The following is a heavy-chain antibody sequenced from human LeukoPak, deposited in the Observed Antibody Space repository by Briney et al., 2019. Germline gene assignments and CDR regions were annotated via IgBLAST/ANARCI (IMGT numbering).Heavy chain of an antibody. Sequence: TSETLSLTCTVSGGSISSYYWSWIRQPPGKGLEWIGYIYYSGSTNYNPSLKSRVTISVDTSKSQFSLKLSSVTAADTAVYYCARPLYTGGFDIWGQGTMVTVSS. CDR1: GGSISSYY. V-gene: IGHV4-59*01. CDR2: IYYSGST. CDR3: ARPLYTGGFDI. D-gene: IGHD2-2*02. J-gene: IGHJ3*02.